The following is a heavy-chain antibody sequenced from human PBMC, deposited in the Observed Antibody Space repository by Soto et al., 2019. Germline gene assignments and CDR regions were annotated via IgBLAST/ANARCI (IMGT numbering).Heavy chain of an antibody. D-gene: IGHD4-17*01. CDR1: GGTFSSYA. Sequence: QVQLVQSGAEVKKPGSSVRVSWKASGGTFSSYAISWVRQAPGQGLEWMGGIIPIFGTANYAQKFQGRVTITADESTSTAYMELSSLRSEDTAVYYCASRPDPYGGNAHFDYWGQGTLVTASS. V-gene: IGHV1-69*01. J-gene: IGHJ4*02. CDR2: IIPIFGTA. CDR3: ASRPDPYGGNAHFDY.